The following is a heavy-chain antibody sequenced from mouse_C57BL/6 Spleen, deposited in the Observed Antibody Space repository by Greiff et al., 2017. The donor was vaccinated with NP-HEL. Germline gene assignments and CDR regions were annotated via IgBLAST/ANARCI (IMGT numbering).Heavy chain of an antibody. D-gene: IGHD2-2*01. J-gene: IGHJ2*01. Sequence: VQLQQSGAELVRPGASVKLSCTASGFNIKDYYMHWVKQRPEQGLEWIGRIDPEDGDTEYAPKFQGKATMTADTSSNTAYLQLSSLTSEDTAVYYCTRYGYDADLDYWGQGTTLTVSS. CDR2: IDPEDGDT. CDR1: GFNIKDYY. CDR3: TRYGYDADLDY. V-gene: IGHV14-1*01.